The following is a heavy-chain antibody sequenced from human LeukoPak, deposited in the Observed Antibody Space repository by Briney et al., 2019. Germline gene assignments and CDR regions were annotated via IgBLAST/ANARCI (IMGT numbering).Heavy chain of an antibody. V-gene: IGHV1-8*01. D-gene: IGHD3-22*01. CDR2: MNPNSGNT. Sequence: WASVKVSCKASGYTFTSYDINWVRQATGQGLEWMGWMNPNSGNTGYAQKFQGRVTMTRNTSISTAYMELSGLRSEDTAMYYCARGGGYYYDSSGYSNWFDPWGQGTLVTVSS. J-gene: IGHJ5*02. CDR1: GYTFTSYD. CDR3: ARGGGYYYDSSGYSNWFDP.